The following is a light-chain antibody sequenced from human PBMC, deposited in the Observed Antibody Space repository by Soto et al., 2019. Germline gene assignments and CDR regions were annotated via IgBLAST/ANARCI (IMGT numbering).Light chain of an antibody. CDR2: GAS. CDR3: KQYDNSRLYT. CDR1: QRVGNSY. Sequence: EIVLTQSPGTLSLSPGETATLSCRASQRVGNSYLAWYQHKPGQAPRLLMSGASCRATGIPDRFSGSGSGIEFTLTISRLEPEDISVYFCKQYDNSRLYTFGQGTKLEI. J-gene: IGKJ2*01. V-gene: IGKV3-20*01.